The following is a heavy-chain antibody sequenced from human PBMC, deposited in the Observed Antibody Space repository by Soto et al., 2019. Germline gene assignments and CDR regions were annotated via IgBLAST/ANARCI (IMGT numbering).Heavy chain of an antibody. CDR3: VRQSVDCSGGSCYTYYFDY. CDR1: GGSINNYY. J-gene: IGHJ4*02. V-gene: IGHV4-59*08. D-gene: IGHD2-15*01. CDR2: IYYSGST. Sequence: SETLSLTCSVAGGSINNYYWSWIRQPPGKGLEWIGYIYYSGSTNYNPSLKSRVTISVDTSKNQFSLKLSSVTAADTAVYYCVRQSVDCSGGSCYTYYFDYWGQGTLVTVSS.